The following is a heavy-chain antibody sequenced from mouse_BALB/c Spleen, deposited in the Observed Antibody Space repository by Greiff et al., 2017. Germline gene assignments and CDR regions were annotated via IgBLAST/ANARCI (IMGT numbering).Heavy chain of an antibody. CDR2: IHYSGST. CDR1: GYSITSGYS. CDR3: ARENYGSSYVAWFAY. Sequence: EVQLQQSGPDLVKPSQSLSLTCTVTGYSITSGYSWHWIRQFPGNKLEWMGYIHYSGSTNYNPSLKSRISITRDTSKNQFFLQLNSVTTEDTATYYCARENYGSSYVAWFAYWGQGTLVTVSA. D-gene: IGHD1-1*01. J-gene: IGHJ3*01. V-gene: IGHV3-1*02.